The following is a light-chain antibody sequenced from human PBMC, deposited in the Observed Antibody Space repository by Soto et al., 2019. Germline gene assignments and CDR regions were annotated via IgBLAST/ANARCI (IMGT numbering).Light chain of an antibody. CDR3: QQYNNWPPWT. CDR2: GAS. J-gene: IGKJ2*01. V-gene: IGKV3-15*01. CDR1: QSVSSN. Sequence: EIVMTQSPATLSVSPGERATLSCRASQSVSSNLAWYHQKPGQAPRLLIYGASTRATGIPARFSGSGSGTEFTLNISSLQSEDFAFYYCQQYNNWPPWTFGQGTKLEIK.